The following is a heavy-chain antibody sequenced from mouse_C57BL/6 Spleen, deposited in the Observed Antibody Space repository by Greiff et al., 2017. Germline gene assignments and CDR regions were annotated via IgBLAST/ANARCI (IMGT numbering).Heavy chain of an antibody. Sequence: QVQLQQSDAELVKPGASVKISCKVSGYTFTDHTIHWMKQRPEQGLEWIGYIYPRDGSTKYNEKFKGKATLTADKSSSTAYMQLNSLTSEDSAVYFCARTPLYYGSSYWYFDVWGTGTTGTVSS. CDR3: ARTPLYYGSSYWYFDV. J-gene: IGHJ1*03. D-gene: IGHD1-1*01. CDR2: IYPRDGST. V-gene: IGHV1-78*01. CDR1: GYTFTDHT.